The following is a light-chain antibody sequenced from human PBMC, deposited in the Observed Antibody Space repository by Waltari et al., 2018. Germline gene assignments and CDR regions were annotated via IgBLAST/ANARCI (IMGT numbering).Light chain of an antibody. CDR3: QQYNSNLLT. Sequence: DIQMTQSPSTLSASVGDRVTITCRASQSISTWLAWYQQKPGKAPKLLIYKASTLETGVPSRFSGSGSVTEFTLTISSLQPHEFATYFCQQYNSNLLTFGGGTKVEIQ. CDR2: KAS. V-gene: IGKV1-5*03. J-gene: IGKJ4*01. CDR1: QSISTW.